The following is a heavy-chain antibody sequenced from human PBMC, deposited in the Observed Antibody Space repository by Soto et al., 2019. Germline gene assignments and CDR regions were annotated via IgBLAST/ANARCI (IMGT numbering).Heavy chain of an antibody. J-gene: IGHJ5*02. V-gene: IGHV4-59*01. CDR2: IYYSGST. CDR3: ARRTRAGYYAPYNWFDP. Sequence: ASETLSLTCTVSGGSISSYYWSWIRQPPGKGLEWIGYIYYSGSTNYNPSLKSRVTISVDTSKNQFSLKLSSVTAADTAVYYCARRTRAGYYAPYNWFDPWGQGTLVTVSS. D-gene: IGHD3-22*01. CDR1: GGSISSYY.